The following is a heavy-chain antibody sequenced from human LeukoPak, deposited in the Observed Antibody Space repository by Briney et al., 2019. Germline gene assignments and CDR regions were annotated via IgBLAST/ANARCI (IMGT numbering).Heavy chain of an antibody. CDR1: GFIFSSYG. Sequence: QSGGSLSLSCAASGFIFSSYGMQWVRQAPGKGLEWVAFIRYDGSNKYYADSVKGRFTISRDNSKNTLYLQMNSLRAEDTAVYYCAKASPVSGWIVGYWGQGTLVTVSS. D-gene: IGHD6-19*01. V-gene: IGHV3-30*02. J-gene: IGHJ4*02. CDR3: AKASPVSGWIVGY. CDR2: IRYDGSNK.